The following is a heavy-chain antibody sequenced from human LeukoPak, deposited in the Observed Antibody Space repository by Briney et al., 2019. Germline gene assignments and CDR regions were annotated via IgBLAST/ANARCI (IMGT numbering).Heavy chain of an antibody. CDR3: ARVGTYDFWSGYYSIPFDY. CDR2: INSDGSST. J-gene: IGHJ4*02. D-gene: IGHD3-3*01. CDR1: GFTFSSYW. V-gene: IGHV3-74*01. Sequence: GGSLRLSCAASGFTFSSYWMHWVRQAPGNGLVWVSRINSDGSSTSYADSVKGRFTISRDNAKNTLYLQMNSLRAEDTAVYYCARVGTYDFWSGYYSIPFDYWGQGTLVTVSS.